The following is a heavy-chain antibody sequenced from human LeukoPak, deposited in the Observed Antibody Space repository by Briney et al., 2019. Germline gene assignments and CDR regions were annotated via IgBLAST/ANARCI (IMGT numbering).Heavy chain of an antibody. J-gene: IGHJ6*03. CDR2: IDSDGRST. V-gene: IGHV3-64*01. CDR3: ARAPYYYYYYIDV. Sequence: GGSLRLSCAASGFTFSSYAMLWVRQAPGKGLEYVSAIDSDGRSTFYASSVEGRVTISRDNSKNTLYLQMRSLRPEDTAVYYCARAPYYYYYYIDVWGKGTTVTVPS. CDR1: GFTFSSYA.